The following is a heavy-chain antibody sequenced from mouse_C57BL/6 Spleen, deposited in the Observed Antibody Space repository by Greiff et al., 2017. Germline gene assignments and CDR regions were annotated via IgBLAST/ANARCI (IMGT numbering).Heavy chain of an antibody. Sequence: EVKLMESVAELVRPGASVKLSCTASGFNIKNTYMHWVKQRPEQGLEWIGRIDPANGNTKYAPKFQGKATITADTSSNTAYLQLSSLTSEDTAIYYCARSAAQALYWYFDVWGTGTTVTVSS. CDR3: ARSAAQALYWYFDV. D-gene: IGHD3-2*02. V-gene: IGHV14-3*01. CDR1: GFNIKNTY. J-gene: IGHJ1*03. CDR2: IDPANGNT.